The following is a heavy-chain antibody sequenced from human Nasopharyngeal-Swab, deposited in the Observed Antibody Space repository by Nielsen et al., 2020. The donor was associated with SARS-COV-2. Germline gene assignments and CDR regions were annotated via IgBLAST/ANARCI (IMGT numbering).Heavy chain of an antibody. CDR3: AREGGGGGYSYGYDY. D-gene: IGHD5-18*01. CDR1: GYTFTGYY. Sequence: ASVKVSCKASGYTFTGYYMHWVRQAPGQGLEWMGRINPNSGGTNYAQKFQGRVTMTRDTSISTAYMELSRLRSDDTAVYYCAREGGGGGYSYGYDYWGQGTLVTVSS. J-gene: IGHJ4*02. CDR2: INPNSGGT. V-gene: IGHV1-2*06.